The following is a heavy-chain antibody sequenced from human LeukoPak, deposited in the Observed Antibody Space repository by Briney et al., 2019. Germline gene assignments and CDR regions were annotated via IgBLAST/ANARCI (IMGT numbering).Heavy chain of an antibody. V-gene: IGHV5-51*01. CDR1: GYSFTNYW. CDR3: ARHIGLVAPDGFDI. J-gene: IGHJ3*02. CDR2: IYPCDSDP. Sequence: GESLKIPCKGSGYSFTNYWIGWVRHMPGKGLEWMGIIYPCDSDPRYSPSFPGQVTISVDKSISTAYLQWSSLKASHTAMYYCARHIGLVAPDGFDIWGEGTMVTVSS. D-gene: IGHD2-8*02.